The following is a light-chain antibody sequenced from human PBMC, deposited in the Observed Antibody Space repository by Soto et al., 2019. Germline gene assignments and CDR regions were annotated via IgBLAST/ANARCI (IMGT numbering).Light chain of an antibody. CDR2: GSA. CDR3: QQYHSWPA. Sequence: IVLTQSAGTLSVSPGERATLSCRASQSVSSNLAWYQQKPGQAPRLLIYGSATRATGIPDRFSGSGSGTEFTLTISSLQSEDSAVYYCQQYHSWPAFGQGTKVDIK. CDR1: QSVSSN. J-gene: IGKJ1*01. V-gene: IGKV3-15*01.